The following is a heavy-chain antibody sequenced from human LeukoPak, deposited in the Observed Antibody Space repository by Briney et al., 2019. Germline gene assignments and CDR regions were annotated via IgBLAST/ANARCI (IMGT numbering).Heavy chain of an antibody. V-gene: IGHV3-23*01. Sequence: GGSLRLSCAASGFTFSSYAMSWVRQAPGKGLEWVSGISGSGGGTDYADSVKGRFTISRDNSKNTLYLQMNSLRAEDTAVYYCAKRSSSGSPGYWGQGALVTVSS. CDR2: ISGSGGGT. CDR3: AKRSSSGSPGY. J-gene: IGHJ4*02. D-gene: IGHD1-26*01. CDR1: GFTFSSYA.